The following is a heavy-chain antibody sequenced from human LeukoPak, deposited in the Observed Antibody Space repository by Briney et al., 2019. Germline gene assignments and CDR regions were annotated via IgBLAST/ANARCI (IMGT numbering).Heavy chain of an antibody. Sequence: GGSLRLSCAASGFTFSSYSMNWVRQAPWKGLEWVSSISSSSSYIYYADSVKGRFTISRDNAKNSLYLQMNSLRAEDTAVYYCARDSTMVRGVTAKRYYYYGMDVWGQGTTVTVPS. D-gene: IGHD3-10*01. V-gene: IGHV3-21*01. CDR3: ARDSTMVRGVTAKRYYYYGMDV. CDR2: ISSSSSYI. CDR1: GFTFSSYS. J-gene: IGHJ6*02.